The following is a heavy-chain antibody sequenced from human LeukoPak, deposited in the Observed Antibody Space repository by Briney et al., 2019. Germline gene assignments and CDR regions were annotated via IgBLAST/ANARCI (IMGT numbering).Heavy chain of an antibody. CDR2: IYTSGT. CDR1: GGSISSFY. J-gene: IGHJ4*02. CDR3: ARHTRGYSYGPFDY. D-gene: IGHD5-18*01. Sequence: SETLSLTCTVSGGSISSFYWSWIRQPAGKGLEWIGRIYTSGTNYNPSLKSRVTMSVDTSKNQFSLKLTSVTAADTAVYYCARHTRGYSYGPFDYWGQGTLVTVSS. V-gene: IGHV4-4*07.